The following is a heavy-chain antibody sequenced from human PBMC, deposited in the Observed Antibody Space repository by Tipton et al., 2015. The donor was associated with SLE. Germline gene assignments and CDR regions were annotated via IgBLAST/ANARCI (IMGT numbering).Heavy chain of an antibody. D-gene: IGHD3-10*01. CDR3: ARGGRYYYYAVDV. J-gene: IGHJ6*02. CDR1: GGSLSGHY. V-gene: IGHV4-34*01. Sequence: TLSLTCAVYGGSLSGHYWSWIRQTPGKGLECIGETNESGKTNYNPALKSRATLSVDTSRNQFSLRLTSVTAADTAVYYCARGGRYYYYAVDVWGQGTTVTVSS. CDR2: TNESGKT.